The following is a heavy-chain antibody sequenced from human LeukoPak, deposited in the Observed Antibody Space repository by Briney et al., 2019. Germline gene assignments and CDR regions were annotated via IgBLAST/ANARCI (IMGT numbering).Heavy chain of an antibody. CDR2: IKHSGST. Sequence: SETLSLTCAVYGGSFSGYYWSWVRQPPGKGREGSGEIKHSGSTNYNPPLTSGVTISVDTTKNQFSLRRSSVTAADTAVYYCAGRRITIFGEVIRSRRHWFDPWGQGTLVTVSS. V-gene: IGHV4-34*01. J-gene: IGHJ5*02. D-gene: IGHD3-3*01. CDR1: GGSFSGYY. CDR3: AGRRITIFGEVIRSRRHWFDP.